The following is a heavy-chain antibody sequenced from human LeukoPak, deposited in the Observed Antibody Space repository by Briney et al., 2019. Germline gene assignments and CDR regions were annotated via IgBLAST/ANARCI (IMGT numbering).Heavy chain of an antibody. D-gene: IGHD1-26*01. CDR2: ISGSGGST. CDR3: AKDSLYSRSYHEEYFDY. V-gene: IGHV3-23*01. Sequence: GGSLRLSCAASGFTFSGYAMSWVRQAPGKGLEWVSAISGSGGSTYYADSVKGRFTISRDNSKNTLYLQMNSLRAEDTAVYYCAKDSLYSRSYHEEYFDYWGQGTLVTVSS. J-gene: IGHJ4*02. CDR1: GFTFSGYA.